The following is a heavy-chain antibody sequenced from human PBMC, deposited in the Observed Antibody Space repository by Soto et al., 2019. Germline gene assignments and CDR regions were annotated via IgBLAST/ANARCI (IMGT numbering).Heavy chain of an antibody. D-gene: IGHD3-10*02. CDR2: ISWDSGSI. CDR3: AKGTKLFGGERTF. V-gene: IGHV3-9*01. CDR1: GFNFNEYA. J-gene: IGHJ4*02. Sequence: EVQLVESGGGLVQPGRSLRLSCAASGFNFNEYAMHWVRQAPGKGLEWVSGISWDSGSIGYADSVKGRFTISRDNAKNSLYLQMNSLRAEDTALYYCAKGTKLFGGERTFWGQGTRVTVSS.